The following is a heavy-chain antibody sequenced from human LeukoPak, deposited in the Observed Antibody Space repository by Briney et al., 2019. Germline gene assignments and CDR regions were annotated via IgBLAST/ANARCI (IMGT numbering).Heavy chain of an antibody. CDR2: INPNSGGT. CDR3: ARDHYDILTGYSDAFEI. CDR1: GYTFTGYY. V-gene: IGHV1-2*02. Sequence: ASVKVSCKASGYTFTGYYMHWVRQAPGQGLEWMGWINPNSGGTNYAQKFQGRVTMTRDTSISTAYMELSRLRSDDTAVYYCARDHYDILTGYSDAFEIWGQGTMVTVSS. D-gene: IGHD3-9*01. J-gene: IGHJ3*02.